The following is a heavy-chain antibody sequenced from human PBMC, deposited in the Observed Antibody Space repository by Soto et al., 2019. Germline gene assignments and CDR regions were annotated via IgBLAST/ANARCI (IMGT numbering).Heavy chain of an antibody. D-gene: IGHD1-26*01. J-gene: IGHJ5*01. CDR3: ARHALFQPIVTPRARFAP. CDR2: IYFSGSV. CDR1: GDSINSNFYY. V-gene: IGHV4-39*01. Sequence: PSETLSLTCTVSGDSINSNFYYWAWIRQSPGKGLEWIGSIYFSGSVYYSASLKSRATISIDTSKNQFFLKLTSVTAADTAVYYCARHALFQPIVTPRARFAPSGQRTLVVVSS.